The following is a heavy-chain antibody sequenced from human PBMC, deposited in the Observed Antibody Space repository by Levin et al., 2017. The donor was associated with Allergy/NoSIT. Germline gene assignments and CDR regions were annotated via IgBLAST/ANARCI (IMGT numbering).Heavy chain of an antibody. J-gene: IGHJ4*02. CDR1: GFTFSSYW. Sequence: PGESLKISCAASGFTFSSYWMSWVRQAPGKGLEWVANIKQDGSEKYYVDSVKGRFTISRDNAKNSLYLQMNSLRAEDTAVYYCAKGPGSYFDYWGQGTLVTVSS. V-gene: IGHV3-7*01. CDR2: IKQDGSEK. CDR3: AKGPGSYFDY. D-gene: IGHD1-14*01.